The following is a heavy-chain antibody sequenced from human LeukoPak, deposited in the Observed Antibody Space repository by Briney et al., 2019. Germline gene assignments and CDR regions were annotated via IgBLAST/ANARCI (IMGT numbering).Heavy chain of an antibody. J-gene: IGHJ4*02. CDR1: GYTFTSYD. V-gene: IGHV1-8*01. Sequence: ASVKVSCKASGYTFTSYDINWVRQATGQGLECMGWMHPNSGNTGYAQKFQGRVTMTRNTSISTAYMELSSLGSEDTAVYYCARGVRGGVVLMGAPRTYYFDYWGQGTLVTVSS. CDR2: MHPNSGNT. D-gene: IGHD2-8*01. CDR3: ARGVRGGVVLMGAPRTYYFDY.